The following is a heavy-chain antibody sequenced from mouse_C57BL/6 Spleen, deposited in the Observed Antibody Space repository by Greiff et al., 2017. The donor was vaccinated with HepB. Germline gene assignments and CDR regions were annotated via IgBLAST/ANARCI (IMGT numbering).Heavy chain of an antibody. V-gene: IGHV5-9-1*02. CDR1: GFTFSSYA. D-gene: IGHD2-1*01. Sequence: EVKLVESGEGLVKPGGSLKLSCAASGFTFSSYAMSWVRQTPEKRLEWVAYISSGGDYIYYADTVKGRFTISRDNARNTLYLQMSSLESEDTAMYYCTREWGNYPYYFDYWGQGTTRTVSS. CDR2: ISSGGDYI. CDR3: TREWGNYPYYFDY. J-gene: IGHJ2*01.